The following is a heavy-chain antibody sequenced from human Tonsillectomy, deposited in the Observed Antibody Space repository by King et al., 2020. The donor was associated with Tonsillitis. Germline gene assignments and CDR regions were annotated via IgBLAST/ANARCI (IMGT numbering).Heavy chain of an antibody. J-gene: IGHJ4*02. CDR3: SKERLFRGLLSIDY. D-gene: IGHD3-10*02. V-gene: IGHV3-23*04. CDR2: INDRGTRT. Sequence: VQLVESGGALVQPGGSLRLSCAASGFTIRNSGMSWVRQAPGKGLEWVSAINDRGTRTFYADSVKGRFTISRDNSKNTLYLQMSSLRAEDTAIYYCSKERLFRGLLSIDYWGLGTLVTVSP. CDR1: GFTIRNSG.